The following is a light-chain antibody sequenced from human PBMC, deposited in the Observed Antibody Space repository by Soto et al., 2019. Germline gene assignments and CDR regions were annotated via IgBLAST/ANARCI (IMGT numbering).Light chain of an antibody. J-gene: IGLJ2*01. V-gene: IGLV2-23*01. CDR1: SGDVGGYNF. CDR2: QGN. Sequence: QSALTQPASVSGSPGQSITISCTGTSGDVGGYNFVSWYQYHVGKAPKLLTYQGNKRPSGVSYRFSASKSGNTASLTISRFQPEDEDYYFCSSQAGDYVEFGGGTKLTVL. CDR3: SSQAGDYVE.